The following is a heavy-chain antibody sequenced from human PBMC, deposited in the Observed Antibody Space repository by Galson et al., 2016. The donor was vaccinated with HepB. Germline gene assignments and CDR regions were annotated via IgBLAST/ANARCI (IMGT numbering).Heavy chain of an antibody. CDR2: INPDSGGT. J-gene: IGHJ6*02. V-gene: IGHV1-2*02. CDR3: ARDGSVAPPYFYYGVDV. D-gene: IGHD2-2*01. Sequence: SVKVSCKASGYTFAGYCKHWVRQAPGQGLEWMGWINPDSGGTNYAQKFQGRVTMTRDTSISTAYMELSRLSSDDTAVYYCARDGSVAPPYFYYGVDVWGQGVLVTVSS. CDR1: GYTFAGYC.